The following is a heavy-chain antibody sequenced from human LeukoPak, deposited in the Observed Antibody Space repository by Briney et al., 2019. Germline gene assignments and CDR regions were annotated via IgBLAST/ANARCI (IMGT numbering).Heavy chain of an antibody. J-gene: IGHJ6*02. CDR2: IYSGGST. CDR1: GFTVSSNY. Sequence: PGGSLRLSCAASGFTVSSNYMSWVRQAPGKGLEWVSVIYSGGSTYYADSVKGRFTISRHNSKNTLYLQMNSLRAEDTAVYYCARDRFPATVTRRGYYYYGMDVWGQGTTVTV. CDR3: ARDRFPATVTRRGYYYYGMDV. D-gene: IGHD4-17*01. V-gene: IGHV3-53*04.